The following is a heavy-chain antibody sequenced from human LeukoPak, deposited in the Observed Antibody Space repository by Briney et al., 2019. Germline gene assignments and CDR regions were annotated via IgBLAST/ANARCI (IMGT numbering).Heavy chain of an antibody. J-gene: IGHJ4*02. CDR2: IYNSGST. CDR3: ARGYDLWSGYLDY. V-gene: IGHV4-61*02. CDR1: GGSISSGSYY. Sequence: PSQTLSLTCTVSGGSISSGSYYWSWIRQPAGKGLEWIGRIYNSGSTNYNPSLKSRVTISVDTSENQFSLKLSSVTAADTAVYYCARGYDLWSGYLDYWGQGTLVTVSS. D-gene: IGHD3-3*01.